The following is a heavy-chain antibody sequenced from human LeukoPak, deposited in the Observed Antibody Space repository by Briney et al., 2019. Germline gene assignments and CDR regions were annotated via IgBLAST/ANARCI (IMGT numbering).Heavy chain of an antibody. J-gene: IGHJ4*02. Sequence: PGGSLRLSCAASGFTFSSYGMHWVRQAPGKGLEWVAVIWYDGSNKYYADSVKGRFTISRDNSKNTLYLQMNSLRAEDTAVYYYAKGLGDHNWELSYFDYWGQGTLVTVSS. V-gene: IGHV3-30*02. D-gene: IGHD1-20*01. CDR2: IWYDGSNK. CDR3: AKGLGDHNWELSYFDY. CDR1: GFTFSSYG.